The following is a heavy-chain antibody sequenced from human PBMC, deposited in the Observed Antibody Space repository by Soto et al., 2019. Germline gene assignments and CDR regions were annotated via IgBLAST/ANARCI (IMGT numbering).Heavy chain of an antibody. J-gene: IGHJ6*02. V-gene: IGHV6-1*01. CDR3: AREGRYCSGCRCPYPSYYNYYGLGA. CDR1: GDSVSSNSAA. CDR2: TYYRSKWYN. Sequence: SQTLSLTCAISGDSVSSNSAAWNWIRQSPSRGLEWLGRTYYRSKWYNDYAVSVKSRITINPDTSKNQFSLQLNSVTPEDTAVYYCAREGRYCSGCRCPYPSYYNYYGLGAWGQGTTVTVSS. D-gene: IGHD2-15*01.